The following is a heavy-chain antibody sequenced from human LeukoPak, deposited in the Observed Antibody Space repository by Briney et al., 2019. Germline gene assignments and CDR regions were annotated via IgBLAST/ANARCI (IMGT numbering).Heavy chain of an antibody. CDR1: GFTFSR. CDR3: ATSTAAAGTD. CDR2: IKQDGSEK. V-gene: IGHV3-7*03. J-gene: IGHJ4*02. Sequence: GGSLRLSCAASGFTFSRMSWVRQAPGKGLMWVANIKQDGSEKYYVDSVTGRFTISRDNAQNSLYLQMNSLRAEDTAIYYCATSTAAAGTDWGQGTLVTVSS. D-gene: IGHD6-13*01.